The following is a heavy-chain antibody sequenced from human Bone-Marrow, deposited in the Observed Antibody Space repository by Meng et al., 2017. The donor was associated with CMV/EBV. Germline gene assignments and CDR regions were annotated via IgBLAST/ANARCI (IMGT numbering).Heavy chain of an antibody. CDR2: IQYDGTSK. D-gene: IGHD4-17*01. CDR3: AKDADYGELMLYYYYYGMDV. Sequence: GESLKISCAVSGFTFRSYWMHWVRQAPGKGLEWVAYIQYDGTSKYYADSVQGRFTISRDNSKNTLYLQMNSLRAEDTAVYYCAKDADYGELMLYYYYYGMDVWGQGTTVTVSS. V-gene: IGHV3-30*02. J-gene: IGHJ6*02. CDR1: GFTFRSYW.